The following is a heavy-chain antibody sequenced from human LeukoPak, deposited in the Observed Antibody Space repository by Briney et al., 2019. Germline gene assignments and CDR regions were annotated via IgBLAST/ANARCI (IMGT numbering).Heavy chain of an antibody. V-gene: IGHV1-2*02. J-gene: IGHJ4*02. CDR3: ARGDDNGDYEAID. CDR2: INPNNGGP. CDR1: GYIFTSYY. Sequence: ASVKVSCKASGYIFTSYYIHWVRQAPGQGLEWVAWINPNNGGPNYAQRFQGRVTVTRDTSISTVYMELSRLTSDDTAVYYCARGDDNGDYEAIDWGQGTLVTVSS. D-gene: IGHD4-17*01.